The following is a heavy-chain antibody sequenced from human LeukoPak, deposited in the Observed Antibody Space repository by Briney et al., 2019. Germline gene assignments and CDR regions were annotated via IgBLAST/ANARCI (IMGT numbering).Heavy chain of an antibody. D-gene: IGHD1-1*01. J-gene: IGHJ4*02. Sequence: GGSLRLSCAASGFTFSSYSMNWVRQAPGKGLEWVSYISSSSSTIYYADSVKGRFTISRDNAKNSLYLQMNSLRAEDTAVYYCARFRTGLGSWGQGTLVTVSS. V-gene: IGHV3-48*04. CDR3: ARFRTGLGS. CDR1: GFTFSSYS. CDR2: ISSSSSTI.